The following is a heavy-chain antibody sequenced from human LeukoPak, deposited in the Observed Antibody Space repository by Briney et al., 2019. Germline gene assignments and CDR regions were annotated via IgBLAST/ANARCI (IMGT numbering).Heavy chain of an antibody. V-gene: IGHV3-66*01. D-gene: IGHD5-18*01. Sequence: GGSLRLSRAASGFTVSSNYMSWVRQAPGKGLEWVSVIYSGGSTYYADSVKGGFTISRDNSKNTLYLQMNSLRAEDTAVYYCAREGGDLLGETAPRDYYYYGMDVWGQGTTVTVSS. CDR1: GFTVSSNY. CDR3: AREGGDLLGETAPRDYYYYGMDV. J-gene: IGHJ6*02. CDR2: IYSGGST.